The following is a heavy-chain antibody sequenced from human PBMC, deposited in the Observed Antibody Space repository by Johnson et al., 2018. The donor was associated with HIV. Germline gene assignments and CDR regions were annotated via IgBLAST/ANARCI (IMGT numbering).Heavy chain of an antibody. CDR3: ARSYSNYDYDAFDI. D-gene: IGHD4-11*01. CDR2: ISYDGSNK. J-gene: IGHJ3*02. CDR1: GFTFSSYA. Sequence: QVKLVESGGGVVQPGRSLRLSCAASGFTFSSYAMHWVRHAPGKGLEWVAVISYDGSNKYYADSVKGRFTISRDNSKNTLYLQMNSLRAEDTAVYYCARSYSNYDYDAFDIWGQGTMVTVSS. V-gene: IGHV3-30*04.